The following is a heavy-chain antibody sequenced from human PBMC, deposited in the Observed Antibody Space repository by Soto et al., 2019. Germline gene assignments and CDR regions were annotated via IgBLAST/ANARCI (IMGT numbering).Heavy chain of an antibody. J-gene: IGHJ4*02. CDR1: GFTFSSYA. Sequence: PGGSLRLSCAASGFTFSSYAMSWVRQAPGKGLEWVSAISGSGGSTYYADSVKGRFTISRDNSKNTLYLQMNSLRAEDTAVYYCAKLSRSTMIVVVISFDYWGQGTLVTVSS. D-gene: IGHD3-22*01. CDR2: ISGSGGST. V-gene: IGHV3-23*01. CDR3: AKLSRSTMIVVVISFDY.